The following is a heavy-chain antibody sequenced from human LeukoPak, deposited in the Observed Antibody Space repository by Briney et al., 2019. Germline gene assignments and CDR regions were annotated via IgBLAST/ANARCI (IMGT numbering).Heavy chain of an antibody. J-gene: IGHJ6*02. Sequence: GGSLRLSCAASGFTSTNYAMNWVRQAPGKGLEWVSSISSSSSYIYYADSVKGRFTISRDNAKNSLYLQMNSLRAEDTAVYYCARDTTSRGMDVWGQGTTVTVSS. D-gene: IGHD2/OR15-2a*01. CDR1: GFTSTNYA. CDR3: ARDTTSRGMDV. V-gene: IGHV3-21*01. CDR2: ISSSSSYI.